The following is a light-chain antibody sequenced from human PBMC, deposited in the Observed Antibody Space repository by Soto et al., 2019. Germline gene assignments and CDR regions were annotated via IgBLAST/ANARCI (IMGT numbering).Light chain of an antibody. CDR1: QTISNW. V-gene: IGKV1-5*01. Sequence: DIQMTQSPSTLSASVGDRVTITCRASQTISNWLAWYQQKPGKAPKLLIYDVSNLESGVPSRFRGSGSGTEFTLTISSLQPDDVATYYCQQYNTFWTFDQGTKVEIK. CDR2: DVS. J-gene: IGKJ1*01. CDR3: QQYNTFWT.